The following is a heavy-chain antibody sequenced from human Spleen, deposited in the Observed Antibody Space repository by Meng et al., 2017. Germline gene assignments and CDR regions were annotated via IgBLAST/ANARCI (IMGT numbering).Heavy chain of an antibody. CDR3: VRDEDISAAGKLFGDY. V-gene: IGHV1-2*06. Sequence: AQVTQPLASLPVSYNASASPFPHYCLHLVPPAPAHGLHSLRRLPPNRVDTHYAQKFQARVTMTGDTSISTAYMELSGLRSDDTAVYYCVRDEDISAAGKLFGDYWGQGTLVTVSS. D-gene: IGHD6-13*01. J-gene: IGHJ4*02. CDR2: LPPNRVDT. CDR1: ASPFPHYC.